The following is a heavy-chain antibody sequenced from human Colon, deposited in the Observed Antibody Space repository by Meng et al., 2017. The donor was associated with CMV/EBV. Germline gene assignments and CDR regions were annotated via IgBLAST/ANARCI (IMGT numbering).Heavy chain of an antibody. CDR1: GFTFSSYE. Sequence: GESLKISCVASGFTFSSYEMSWVRQAPGKGLEWVSSISTSGSTIYYADSAKGRFTVSRDNAENSLYLQMNSLRAEDTALYYCARKLAGVLTGHWPSDYGMDVWGQGTTVTVSS. J-gene: IGHJ6*02. D-gene: IGHD3-9*01. CDR2: ISTSGSTI. CDR3: ARKLAGVLTGHWPSDYGMDV. V-gene: IGHV3-48*03.